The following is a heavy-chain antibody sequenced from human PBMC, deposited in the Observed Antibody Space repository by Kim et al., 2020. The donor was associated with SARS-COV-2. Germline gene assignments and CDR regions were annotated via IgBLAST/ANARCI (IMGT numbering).Heavy chain of an antibody. Sequence: GGSLRLSCAASGFTFSSYAMHWVRQAPGKGLEWVAVISYDGSNKYYADSMKGRFTISRDNSKNTLYLQMNSLRAEDTAVYYCARTKGAGYYYGMDVWGQGTTVTVSS. CDR3: ARTKGAGYYYGMDV. D-gene: IGHD2-8*01. CDR1: GFTFSSYA. CDR2: ISYDGSNK. J-gene: IGHJ6*02. V-gene: IGHV3-30-3*01.